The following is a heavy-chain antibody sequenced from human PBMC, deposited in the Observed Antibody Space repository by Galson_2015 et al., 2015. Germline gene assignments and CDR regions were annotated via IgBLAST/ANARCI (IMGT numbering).Heavy chain of an antibody. Sequence: SLRLSCAASGFIFSNYAIHWVRQAPGKGLEWVAVISYDGTNKHYADSVKGRSTISRDNSKNTLYLQMNSLRAEDTAVYYCASPGSGSYYKLEYWGQGTLVTVSS. CDR3: ASPGSGSYYKLEY. V-gene: IGHV3-30*04. CDR2: ISYDGTNK. D-gene: IGHD3-10*01. CDR1: GFIFSNYA. J-gene: IGHJ4*02.